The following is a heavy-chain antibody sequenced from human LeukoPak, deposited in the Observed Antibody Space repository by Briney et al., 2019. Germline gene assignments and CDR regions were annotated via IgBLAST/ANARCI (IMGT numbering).Heavy chain of an antibody. CDR3: ARRRAAAGPFDY. V-gene: IGHV4-39*01. CDR1: GGSISSGSYY. D-gene: IGHD6-13*01. CDR2: MHYSGST. J-gene: IGHJ4*01. Sequence: SETLSLTCTVSGGSISSGSYYWGWSRQPPGKGLEWIGSMHYSGSTYYNPSLKSRVTISVDTSKNQFSLKLRFVTAADTAVYYCARRRAAAGPFDYWGQGTLVTVSS.